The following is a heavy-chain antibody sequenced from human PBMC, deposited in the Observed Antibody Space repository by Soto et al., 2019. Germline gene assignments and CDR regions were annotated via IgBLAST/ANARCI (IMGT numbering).Heavy chain of an antibody. CDR2: INPHSGGT. Sequence: RASVKVSCKTSGYTFTGYNVNWVRQAPGQGLEWMGWINPHSGGTNYAQKFRGRVNMTRDTSISTAYMELNSLTSDDTAVYYCVRGDRFDPWGQGTLVTVSS. CDR3: VRGDRFDP. J-gene: IGHJ5*02. D-gene: IGHD3-16*01. CDR1: GYTFTGYN. V-gene: IGHV1-2*02.